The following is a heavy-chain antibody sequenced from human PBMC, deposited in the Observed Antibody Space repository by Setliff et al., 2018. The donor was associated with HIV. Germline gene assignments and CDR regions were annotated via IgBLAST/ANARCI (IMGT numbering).Heavy chain of an antibody. D-gene: IGHD3-10*01. CDR2: VYYNGIT. Sequence: SETLSLTCTVSSDFVSGDDFYWSWIRRAPGRGLEWIGYVYYNGITHYNPSLKSRLTISIDTSGRRFSLNLTSVTALDTAVYFCAKMVRGSLSARRMYYFDSWGQGTMVTVSS. J-gene: IGHJ4*02. CDR1: SDFVSGDDFY. V-gene: IGHV4-30-4*01. CDR3: AKMVRGSLSARRMYYFDS.